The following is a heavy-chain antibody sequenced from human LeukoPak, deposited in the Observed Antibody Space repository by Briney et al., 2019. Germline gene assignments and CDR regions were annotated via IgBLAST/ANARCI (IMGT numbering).Heavy chain of an antibody. CDR1: GFTFSSYE. J-gene: IGHJ4*02. CDR3: ARDSAGSGSYVGYFDY. V-gene: IGHV3-48*03. Sequence: GGSLRLSCAASGFTFSSYEMNWVRQAPGRGLEWVSYISSSGSTIYYADSVKGRFTISRDNAKNSLYLQMNSLRAEDTAVYYCARDSAGSGSYVGYFDYWGQGTLVTVSS. D-gene: IGHD3-10*01. CDR2: ISSSGSTI.